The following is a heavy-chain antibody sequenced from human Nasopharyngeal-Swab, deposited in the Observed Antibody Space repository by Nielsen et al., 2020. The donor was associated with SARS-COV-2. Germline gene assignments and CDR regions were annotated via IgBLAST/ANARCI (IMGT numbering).Heavy chain of an antibody. CDR2: VLDNGNT. J-gene: IGHJ4*02. Sequence: SETLSLTCTASGGSINYSYWSWIRQPQGKGLEWIGYVLDNGNTNYNHSLHTRVTMSVDKSKNKFFLKLNSVTAADTAVYFCARGVRGYDVLTGYYRIWYFDYWGQGTLVTVSS. V-gene: IGHV4-59*13. CDR1: GGSINYSY. D-gene: IGHD3-9*01. CDR3: ARGVRGYDVLTGYYRIWYFDY.